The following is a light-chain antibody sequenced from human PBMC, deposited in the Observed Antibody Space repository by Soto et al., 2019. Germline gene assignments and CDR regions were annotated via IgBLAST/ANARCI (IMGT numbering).Light chain of an antibody. CDR1: SSNIGSNT. CDR3: AAWDDSLNGPVV. CDR2: SNN. J-gene: IGLJ2*01. V-gene: IGLV1-44*01. Sequence: QPVLTQPPSASGTPGQRVTISCSGSSSNIGSNTVNWYQQLPGTAPKLLIYSNNQRPSRVPDRFSGSKSGTSASLAISGLQSEDEADYYCAAWDDSLNGPVVFGGGTKLTVL.